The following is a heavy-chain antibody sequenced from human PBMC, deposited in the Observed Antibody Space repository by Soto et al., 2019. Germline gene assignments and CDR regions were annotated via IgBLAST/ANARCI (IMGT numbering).Heavy chain of an antibody. CDR1: GYIFTSQG. J-gene: IGHJ4*02. D-gene: IGHD1-7*01. Sequence: QIQLVQYGAEVKKPGASVKVSCKASGYIFTSQGISWVRQAPGQGLEWMGWISTYNGNPNYAQKLQGRVTMTTNTSTTTAFLELRSLTADDTAVYYCARGRTRALEYWGQGTPVIVSS. V-gene: IGHV1-18*01. CDR2: ISTYNGNP. CDR3: ARGRTRALEY.